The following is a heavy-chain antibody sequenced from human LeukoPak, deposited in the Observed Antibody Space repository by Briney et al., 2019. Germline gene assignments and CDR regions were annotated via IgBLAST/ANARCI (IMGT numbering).Heavy chain of an antibody. CDR3: ARAIRYDSSRGAFDI. J-gene: IGHJ3*02. V-gene: IGHV2-70*04. CDR1: GFSLSTSGMR. CDR2: IDWDDDK. Sequence: SGPTLVHPTQTLTLTCTFSGFSLSTSGMRVSWIRQPPGKALEWLARIDWDDDKFYSTSLTTRLTISKDTSKNQVVLTMTNMDPVDTATYYCARAIRYDSSRGAFDIWGQGTMVTVSS. D-gene: IGHD3-22*01.